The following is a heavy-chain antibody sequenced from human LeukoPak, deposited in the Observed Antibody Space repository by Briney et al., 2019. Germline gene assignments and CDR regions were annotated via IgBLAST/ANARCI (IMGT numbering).Heavy chain of an antibody. Sequence: GGSLRLSCAASGFTFSSYGMSWVRQAPGKGLEWVSVISGSGDRTYYADSVKGRFTISRDNAKNSLYLQMNSLRAEDTAVYYCAELGITMIGGVWGKGTTVTISS. CDR1: GFTFSSYG. V-gene: IGHV3-23*01. CDR2: ISGSGDRT. D-gene: IGHD3-10*02. J-gene: IGHJ6*04. CDR3: AELGITMIGGV.